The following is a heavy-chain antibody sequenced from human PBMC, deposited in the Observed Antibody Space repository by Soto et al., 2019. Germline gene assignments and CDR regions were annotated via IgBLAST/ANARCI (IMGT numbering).Heavy chain of an antibody. D-gene: IGHD1-1*01. CDR2: IIPIFGTA. CDR1: GGTFSSYA. V-gene: IGHV1-69*13. Sequence: VASVKVSCKASGGTFSSYAISWVRQAPGQGLEWMGGIIPIFGTANYAQKFQGRVTITADESTSTAYMELSSLRSEDTAVYYCARESPLGGNDHYYYGMDVWGQGTTVTVSS. CDR3: ARESPLGGNDHYYYGMDV. J-gene: IGHJ6*02.